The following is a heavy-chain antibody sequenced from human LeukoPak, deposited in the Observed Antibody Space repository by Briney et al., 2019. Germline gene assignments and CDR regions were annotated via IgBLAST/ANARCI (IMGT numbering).Heavy chain of an antibody. CDR1: GGSFSGYY. D-gene: IGHD2-2*01. CDR2: VYYSGST. CDR3: ARHRSSTSWSPFDP. J-gene: IGHJ5*02. Sequence: PSETLSLTCAVYGGSFSGYYWGWIRQPPGKGLEWIGSVYYSGSTYYNPSLKSRVTTSVDTSKNQFFLKLSSVTAADTAVYYCARHRSSTSWSPFDPWGQGTLVTVSS. V-gene: IGHV4-39*01.